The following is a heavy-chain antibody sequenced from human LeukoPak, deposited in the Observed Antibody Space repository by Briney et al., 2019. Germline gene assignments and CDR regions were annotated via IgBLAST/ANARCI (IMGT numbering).Heavy chain of an antibody. CDR1: GYTFTGYY. J-gene: IGHJ4*02. V-gene: IGHV1-2*02. CDR3: ARVFRSITARLDFDY. Sequence: ASVKVSCKASGYTFTGYYMHWVRQAPGQGLEWMGWINPNSGGTNYAQKFQGRVTMTRDTSISTAYMELSRLRSDDTAVYYCARVFRSITARLDFDYWGQGTLVTVSS. CDR2: INPNSGGT. D-gene: IGHD6-6*01.